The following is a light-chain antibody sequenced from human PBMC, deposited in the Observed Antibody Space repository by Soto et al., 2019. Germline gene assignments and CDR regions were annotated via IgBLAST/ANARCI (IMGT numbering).Light chain of an antibody. CDR3: QSYDSSLSAHYV. Sequence: QLVLTQPPSVSGAPGQRVTISCTGSSSNIGATYDVQWYQQLPGTAPKLLIYGNSNRPSGVPDRFSGSKSGTSASLAITGLQADDDADYYCQSYDSSLSAHYVFGTGTKLTVL. CDR2: GNS. V-gene: IGLV1-40*01. J-gene: IGLJ1*01. CDR1: SSNIGATYD.